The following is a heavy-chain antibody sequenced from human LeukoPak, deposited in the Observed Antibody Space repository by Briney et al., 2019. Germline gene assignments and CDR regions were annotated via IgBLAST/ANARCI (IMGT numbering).Heavy chain of an antibody. J-gene: IGHJ4*02. V-gene: IGHV3-21*01. D-gene: IGHD6-19*01. CDR2: ISSSSSYI. Sequence: GGSLRLSCAASGFIVSSNYMSWVRQAPGKRLEWISSISSSSSYIYYADSVKGRFTISRDNAKNSLYLQMNSLRAEDTAVYYCARDHSSGWHSFDYWGQGTLVTVSS. CDR1: GFIVSSNY. CDR3: ARDHSSGWHSFDY.